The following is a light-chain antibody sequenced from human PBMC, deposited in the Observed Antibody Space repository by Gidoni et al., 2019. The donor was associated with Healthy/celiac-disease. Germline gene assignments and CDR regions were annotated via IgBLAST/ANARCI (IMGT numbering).Light chain of an antibody. CDR3: QQSYSTPWT. J-gene: IGKJ1*01. Sequence: DIQMTQSPSYLSASVGDRVTITCRASKSISSYLNGYQQKPGKAPKLLIYAASSLQSGVPSRFSGSGSGTDFTLTISSLQPEDFATYYCQQSYSTPWTFGQGTKVEIK. CDR1: KSISSY. CDR2: AAS. V-gene: IGKV1-39*01.